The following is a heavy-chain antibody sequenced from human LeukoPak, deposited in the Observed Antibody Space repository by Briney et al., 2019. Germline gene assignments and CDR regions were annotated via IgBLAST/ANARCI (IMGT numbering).Heavy chain of an antibody. Sequence: GRSLRLSCAASGFTFSSYAVHWVRQAPGKGLEWVAVISYDGSNKYYAASVKGRFTISRDNSKNTLYLQMNSLRAEDTAVYYCARDVYGDYFDYWGQGTLVTVSS. J-gene: IGHJ4*02. V-gene: IGHV3-30*04. CDR3: ARDVYGDYFDY. CDR2: ISYDGSNK. D-gene: IGHD4-17*01. CDR1: GFTFSSYA.